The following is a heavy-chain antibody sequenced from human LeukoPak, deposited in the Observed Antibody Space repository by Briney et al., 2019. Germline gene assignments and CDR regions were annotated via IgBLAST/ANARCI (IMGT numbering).Heavy chain of an antibody. V-gene: IGHV4-59*01. CDR2: IYYSGST. Sequence: PSETLSLTCTVSGGSISGYYWSWIRQPPGKGLEWIGYIYYSGSTNYNPSLKSRVTISVDSSKNQFSLKLSSVTAADTAVYYCARVTGYMIEDYFDYWGQGTLVTVSS. D-gene: IGHD3-22*01. CDR1: GGSISGYY. J-gene: IGHJ4*02. CDR3: ARVTGYMIEDYFDY.